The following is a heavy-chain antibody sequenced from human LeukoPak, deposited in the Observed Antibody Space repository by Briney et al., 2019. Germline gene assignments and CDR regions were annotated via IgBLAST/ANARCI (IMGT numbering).Heavy chain of an antibody. CDR2: INPSGGST. D-gene: IGHD3-16*02. J-gene: IGHJ4*02. Sequence: ASVKVSCKASGYTFTSYYMHWARQAPGQGLEWMGIINPSGGSTSYAQKFQGRVTMTRDMSTSTVYMELSSLRSEDTAVYYCARVATSYYDYVWGSYRYFDYWGQGTLVTVSS. V-gene: IGHV1-46*01. CDR1: GYTFTSYY. CDR3: ARVATSYYDYVWGSYRYFDY.